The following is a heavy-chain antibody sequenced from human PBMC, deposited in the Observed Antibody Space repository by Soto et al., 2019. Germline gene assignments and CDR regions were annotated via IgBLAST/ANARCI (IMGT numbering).Heavy chain of an antibody. CDR3: ARQRDRSGYPLPYGMDV. CDR1: GYSFTSYW. Sequence: EVQLVQSGAEVKKPGESLRISCKGSGYSFTSYWISWVRQMPGKGLEWMGRIAPSDSYTNYSPSFQGHVTISADKSISTAYLQWSSLKASDTAMYYCARQRDRSGYPLPYGMDVWGQGTTVTVSS. J-gene: IGHJ6*02. V-gene: IGHV5-10-1*03. D-gene: IGHD3-22*01. CDR2: IAPSDSYT.